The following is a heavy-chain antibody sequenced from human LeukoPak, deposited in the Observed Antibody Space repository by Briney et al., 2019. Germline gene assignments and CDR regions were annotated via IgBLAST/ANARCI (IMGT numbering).Heavy chain of an antibody. Sequence: ASVKVSCKASGYTFTGYYMHWVRQAPGQGLEWMGWINPNSGGTNYAQKFQGRVTMTRDTSISTAYMELSRLRSDDTAVYYCARTRGSYYRNDAFDIWGQGTMVTVSS. CDR1: GYTFTGYY. CDR2: INPNSGGT. CDR3: ARTRGSYYRNDAFDI. J-gene: IGHJ3*02. V-gene: IGHV1-2*02. D-gene: IGHD1-26*01.